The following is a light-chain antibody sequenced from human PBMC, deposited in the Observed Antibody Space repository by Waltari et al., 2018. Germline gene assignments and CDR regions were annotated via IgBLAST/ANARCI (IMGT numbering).Light chain of an antibody. CDR1: SSHIGAGSE. Sequence: QSGLTQPPSVSGAPGQRVTISCPWSSSHIGAGSELPRYQLLPGTPPNPLTYVNSNRPSGVPDRFSGSKSGTSASLAITGLQAEDEADYYCQSYDSSLSGSVFGGGTKLTVL. CDR3: QSYDSSLSGSV. V-gene: IGLV1-40*01. J-gene: IGLJ3*02. CDR2: VNS.